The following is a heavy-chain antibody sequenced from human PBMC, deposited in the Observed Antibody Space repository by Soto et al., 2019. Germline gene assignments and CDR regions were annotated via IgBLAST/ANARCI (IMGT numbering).Heavy chain of an antibody. CDR1: GGSFSGYY. D-gene: IGHD2-15*01. V-gene: IGHV4-34*01. CDR3: ARGKVVVVAATYYYYYYGMDV. CDR2: INHSGST. J-gene: IGHJ6*02. Sequence: PSETLSLTCAVYGGSFSGYYWSWIRQPPGKGLEWIGEINHSGSTNYNPSLKSRVTISVDTSKNQFSLKLSPVTAADTAVYYCARGKVVVVAATYYYYYYGMDVWGQGTTVTVSS.